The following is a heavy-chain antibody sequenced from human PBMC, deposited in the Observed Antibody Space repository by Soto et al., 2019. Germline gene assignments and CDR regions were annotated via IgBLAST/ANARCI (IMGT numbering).Heavy chain of an antibody. CDR2: IYYSGST. Sequence: QLQLQESGPGLVKPSETLSLTCTVSGGSISSSSYYWGWIRQPPGKGLEWIGSIYYSGSTYYNPSLKSRVPISVDTSKNQFSLKLSSVTAADTAVYYCARRDIVDFDYWGQGTLVTVSS. V-gene: IGHV4-39*01. CDR1: GGSISSSSYY. CDR3: ARRDIVDFDY. D-gene: IGHD2-15*01. J-gene: IGHJ4*02.